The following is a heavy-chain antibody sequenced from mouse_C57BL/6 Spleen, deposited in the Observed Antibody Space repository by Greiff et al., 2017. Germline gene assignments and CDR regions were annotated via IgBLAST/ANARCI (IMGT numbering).Heavy chain of an antibody. CDR2: IYPGDGAT. J-gene: IGHJ2*01. D-gene: IGHD1-1*01. Sequence: QVQLQQSGAELVKPGASVKISCKASGYAFSSYWMNWVKQRPGKGLEWIGQIYPGDGATNYNGKFKGKATLTADKSTSTAYMQLSSLTAEDSAVYFCARGTTVVARGYYFDDWGQGTTLTVSS. CDR3: ARGTTVVARGYYFDD. V-gene: IGHV1-80*01. CDR1: GYAFSSYW.